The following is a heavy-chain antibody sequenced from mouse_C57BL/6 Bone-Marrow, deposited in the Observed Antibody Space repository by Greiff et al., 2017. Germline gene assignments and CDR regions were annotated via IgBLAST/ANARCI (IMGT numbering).Heavy chain of an antibody. J-gene: IGHJ3*01. CDR2: IDPEDGDT. D-gene: IGHD1-1*01. CDR3: TTYYYGSSYPAGFAY. CDR1: GFNIKDYY. Sequence: VHVKQSGAELVRPGASVKLSCTASGFNIKDYYMHWVKQRPEQGLEWIGRIDPEDGDTEYAPKFQGKATMTADTSSNTAYLQLSSLTSEDTAVYYCTTYYYGSSYPAGFAYWGQGTLVTVSA. V-gene: IGHV14-1*01.